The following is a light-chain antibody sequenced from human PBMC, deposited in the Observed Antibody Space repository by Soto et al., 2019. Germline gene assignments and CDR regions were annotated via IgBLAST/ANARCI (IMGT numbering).Light chain of an antibody. V-gene: IGLV1-51*01. CDR2: DNN. J-gene: IGLJ1*01. Sequence: QSVLTQPPSVSAAPGRTVTISCSGSSSNIGNSFVSWYQQLPGTAPRLLIYDNNERPSGIPDRFSCSKSGTSATLGITGLQTGDEADYYCGAWDGGLSAFVFGTGTKLTVL. CDR1: SSNIGNSF. CDR3: GAWDGGLSAFV.